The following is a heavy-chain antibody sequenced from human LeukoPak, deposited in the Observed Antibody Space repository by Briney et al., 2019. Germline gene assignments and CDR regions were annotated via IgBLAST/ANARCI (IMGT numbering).Heavy chain of an antibody. V-gene: IGHV4-28*05. CDR1: AYSISSPNW. D-gene: IGHD5-18*01. CDR3: ARTDSYGYYFDY. CDR2: IYYTGNI. J-gene: IGHJ4*02. Sequence: PSETLSLTCAVSAYSISSPNWWGWIRQPPGKGLEYIGYIYYTGNIYCNPSLKSRVTMSVDTSKNHFSLKLSSVTDVDTAVYYCARTDSYGYYFDYWGQGTLVTVSS.